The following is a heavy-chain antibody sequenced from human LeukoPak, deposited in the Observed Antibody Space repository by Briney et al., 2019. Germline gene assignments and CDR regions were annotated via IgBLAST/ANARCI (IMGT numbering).Heavy chain of an antibody. CDR3: AKPTLLWFGELYPFDY. Sequence: PGGSLRLSCAASGFTFSSYAMSWVRQAPGKGLEWVSAISGSGGSTYYADSVKGRFTISRDNSKNTLYLQMNSLRAEDTAVYYCAKPTLLWFGELYPFDYWGQGTLVTVSS. J-gene: IGHJ4*02. CDR2: ISGSGGST. CDR1: GFTFSSYA. V-gene: IGHV3-23*01. D-gene: IGHD3-10*01.